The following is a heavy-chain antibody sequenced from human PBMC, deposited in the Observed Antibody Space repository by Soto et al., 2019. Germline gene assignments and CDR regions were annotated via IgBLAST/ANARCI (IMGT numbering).Heavy chain of an antibody. D-gene: IGHD3-10*01. CDR3: ARTAYGSGSYYNSRYYYYGMDV. V-gene: IGHV4-4*07. CDR2: IYTSGST. CDR1: GGSISSYY. J-gene: IGHJ6*02. Sequence: PSETLSLTCTVSGGSISSYYWSWIRQPAGKGLEWIGRIYTSGSTNYNPSLKSRVTMSVDTSKNQFSLKLSSVTAADTAVYYCARTAYGSGSYYNSRYYYYGMDVWGQGTTVT.